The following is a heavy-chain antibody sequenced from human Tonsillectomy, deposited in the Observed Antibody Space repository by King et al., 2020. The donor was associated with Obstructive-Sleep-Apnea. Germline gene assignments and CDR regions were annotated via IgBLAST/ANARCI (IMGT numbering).Heavy chain of an antibody. CDR2: ISYDGNNK. J-gene: IGHJ4*02. V-gene: IGHV3-30*18. D-gene: IGHD3-10*01. CDR3: AKCYNSGSYYNGPRG. Sequence: QLVQSGGGVVQPGGSLRLSCAASGFTFSSYGMHWVRQAPGKWLEWVAVISYDGNNKYYADSVKGRFTISRDNSKNTLYLQMNSLRAEDTAMYYCAKCYNSGSYYNGPRGWGQGTLVTVSS. CDR1: GFTFSSYG.